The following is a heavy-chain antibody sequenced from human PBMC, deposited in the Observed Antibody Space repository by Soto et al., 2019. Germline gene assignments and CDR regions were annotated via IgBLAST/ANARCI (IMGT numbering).Heavy chain of an antibody. CDR1: GYTFTDYG. CDR2: ITAFNGNT. Sequence: QVHLVQSGAEVEKPGASVKVSCKASGYTFTDYGISWVRQAPGQGLQWMGWITAFNGNTKYAQQFPGRVTMTTDPSTSTAYMELRSLESDDTAVYYCARISQSDFWSGYYYFFDYWGQGTLVTVSS. D-gene: IGHD3-3*01. V-gene: IGHV1-18*01. CDR3: ARISQSDFWSGYYYFFDY. J-gene: IGHJ4*02.